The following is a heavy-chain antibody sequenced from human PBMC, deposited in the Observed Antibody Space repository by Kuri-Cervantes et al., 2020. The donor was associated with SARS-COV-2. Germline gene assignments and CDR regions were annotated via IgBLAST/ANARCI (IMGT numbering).Heavy chain of an antibody. CDR2: IYYSGST. V-gene: IGHV4-59*01. CDR3: ARASVVVTAIRYYYYGMDV. Sequence: SQTLSLTCAASGFTFSSYAMSWVRQAPGKGLEWIGYIYYSGSTNYNPSLKSRVTISVDTSKNQFSLKLSSVTAADTAVYYCARASVVVTAIRYYYYGMDVWGQGTTVTVSS. D-gene: IGHD2-21*02. CDR1: GFTFSSYA. J-gene: IGHJ6*02.